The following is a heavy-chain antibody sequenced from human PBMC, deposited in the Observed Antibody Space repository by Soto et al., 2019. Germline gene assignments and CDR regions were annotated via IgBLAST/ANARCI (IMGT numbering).Heavy chain of an antibody. J-gene: IGHJ6*02. CDR1: GYSFTSYA. V-gene: IGHV1-3*01. CDR2: INAGNGNT. CDR3: ARGVENIVVVLDVFGYYGMDV. D-gene: IGHD2-2*01. Sequence: ASVKFSCKAXGYSFTSYAIYWVRQAPGQRLEWMGWINAGNGNTKYSQKLQGRVTFTGDTSASTAHMELSSLRSEDTAVYFCARGVENIVVVLDVFGYYGMDVWGQGTTVTVSS.